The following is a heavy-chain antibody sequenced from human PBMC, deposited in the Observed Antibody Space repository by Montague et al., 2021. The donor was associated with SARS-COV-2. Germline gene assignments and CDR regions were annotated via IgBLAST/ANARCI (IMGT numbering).Heavy chain of an antibody. Sequence: SETLSLTCTVSGGSITGYYWSWRLRSPGKGLVWMAYIYDGGAVNYNPSLGSRVTISTDTYKNQLSLKVNSVTAADTAVYYCVRDHPYGGPRGAYDIWGQGTVVTVSS. D-gene: IGHD4-23*01. V-gene: IGHV4-59*01. CDR3: VRDHPYGGPRGAYDI. CDR1: GGSITGYY. CDR2: IYDGGAV. J-gene: IGHJ3*02.